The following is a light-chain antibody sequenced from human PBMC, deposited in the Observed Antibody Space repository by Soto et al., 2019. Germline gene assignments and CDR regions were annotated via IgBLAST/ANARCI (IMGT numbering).Light chain of an antibody. Sequence: DIVLTQSPGTLSLSPGERATLSCRASQSVSSNHLAWYQQKPGQAPRLLIYGGSSRATGIPVRFSGSGSETDFTLTITRLEPEDFAVYYCQQYSSSRTFGQATKVESK. J-gene: IGKJ1*01. V-gene: IGKV3-20*01. CDR1: QSVSSNH. CDR3: QQYSSSRT. CDR2: GGS.